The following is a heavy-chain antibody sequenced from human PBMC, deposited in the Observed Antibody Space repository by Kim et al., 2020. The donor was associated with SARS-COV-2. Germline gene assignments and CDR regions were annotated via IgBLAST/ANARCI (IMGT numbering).Heavy chain of an antibody. D-gene: IGHD3-16*02. CDR1: GGSISSGGYH. CDR3: ARALGLEELSH. CDR2: IYYSGST. Sequence: SETLSLTCTVSGGSISSGGYHWSWIRQHQGKGLEWIGYIYYSGSTYYNPSLKSRVTISVDTTKNQFSLKLGYVTAAGTAVYYCARALGLEELSHWGQGTLVTVSS. V-gene: IGHV4-31*03. J-gene: IGHJ4*02.